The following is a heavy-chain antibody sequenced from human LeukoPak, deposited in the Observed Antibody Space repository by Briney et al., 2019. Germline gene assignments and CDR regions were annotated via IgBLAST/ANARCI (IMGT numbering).Heavy chain of an antibody. D-gene: IGHD3-16*01. CDR2: FDPEDGET. J-gene: IGHJ3*02. Sequence: ASVRVSCKVSGHTLSELAMHWVRQATGKGLEWMGGFDPEDGETIYAQKFQGRVTMTEDTSTDTAYMELSSLRSEDTAVYYCAYRPPGDESFDIWGQGTMVTVSS. V-gene: IGHV1-24*01. CDR1: GHTLSELA. CDR3: AYRPPGDESFDI.